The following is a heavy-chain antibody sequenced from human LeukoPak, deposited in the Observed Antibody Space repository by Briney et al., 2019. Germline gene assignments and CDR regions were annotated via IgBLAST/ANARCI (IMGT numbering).Heavy chain of an antibody. CDR1: GFTFSNSA. V-gene: IGHV3-23*01. Sequence: GGSLRLSCAASGFTFSNSAMSWVRQAPGKGLEWVSTLSGSGITTYYADSVKGRFTISRDNSKNTLYLQMNSLRAEDTAVYYCTRHPNYNFDFWGQGTLVTVSS. J-gene: IGHJ4*02. CDR3: TRHPNYNFDF. D-gene: IGHD1-1*01. CDR2: LSGSGITT.